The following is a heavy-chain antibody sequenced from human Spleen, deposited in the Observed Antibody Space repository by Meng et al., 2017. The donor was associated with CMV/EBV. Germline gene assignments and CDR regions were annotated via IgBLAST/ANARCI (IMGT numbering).Heavy chain of an antibody. J-gene: IGHJ4*02. CDR2: IIPILGIP. CDR1: GGTFSSYT. D-gene: IGHD2-2*01. V-gene: IGHV1-69*02. Sequence: SVKVSCKASGGTFSSYTVNWVRQAPGQGLEWMGRIIPILGIPKYAQKFQGRLTITADKSTSTAYMELNSLRSEDTAVYYCARLPPAVVDYWGQGTLVTVSS. CDR3: ARLPPAVVDY.